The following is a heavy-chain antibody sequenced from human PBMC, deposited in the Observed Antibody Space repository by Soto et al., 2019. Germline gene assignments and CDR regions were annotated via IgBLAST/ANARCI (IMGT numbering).Heavy chain of an antibody. J-gene: IGHJ6*02. V-gene: IGHV1-69*01. CDR2: IIPIFGTA. D-gene: IGHD3-16*02. CDR3: ARPPLTLTPNWEPKPHYYYYAMDV. Sequence: QVQMVQSGAEVKKPGSSVKVSCKASGGTFSSYAISWVRQAPGQGLEWMGGIIPIFGTANYAHKFQGRGTSTEDESTSTAYMELRSLRSEDTAVYYCARPPLTLTPNWEPKPHYYYYAMDVWGQGTTVTVSS. CDR1: GGTFSSYA.